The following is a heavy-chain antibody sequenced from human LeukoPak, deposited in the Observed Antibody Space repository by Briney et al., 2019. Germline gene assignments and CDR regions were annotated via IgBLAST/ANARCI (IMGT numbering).Heavy chain of an antibody. CDR3: ARDPTFDY. Sequence: GGSLRLSCAASGFTFSSYAMHWVRQAPGKGLEWVAVISYDGSNKYYADSVKGRFTISRDNSKNMLYLQMNSLRAEDTAVYYCARDPTFDYWGQGTLVTVSS. CDR2: ISYDGSNK. V-gene: IGHV3-30*04. J-gene: IGHJ4*02. CDR1: GFTFSSYA.